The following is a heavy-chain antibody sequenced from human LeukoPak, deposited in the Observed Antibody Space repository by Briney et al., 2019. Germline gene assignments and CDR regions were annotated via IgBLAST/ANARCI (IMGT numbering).Heavy chain of an antibody. J-gene: IGHJ4*02. D-gene: IGHD2-8*01. CDR3: ARDLHDIVLMVYATFDY. V-gene: IGHV3-30*04. CDR2: ISYDGSNK. CDR1: GFTFSSHA. Sequence: PGRSLRLSCAASGFTFSSHAMHWVRQAPGKGLEWVAVISYDGSNKYYADSVKGRFTISRDNSKNTLYLQMNSLRAEDTAVYYCARDLHDIVLMVYATFDYWGQGTLVTVSS.